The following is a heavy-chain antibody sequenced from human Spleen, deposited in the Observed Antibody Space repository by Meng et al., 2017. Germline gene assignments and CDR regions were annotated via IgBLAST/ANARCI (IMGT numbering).Heavy chain of an antibody. CDR3: ARMESSSWYYYFDS. V-gene: IGHV2-70*04. Sequence: SGPTLAKPTQTLTLTCTFSGFSLTTTGMRVSWIRQPPGKALEWLARIDWDDDKFYSTSLKTRLTISKDTSKNQVVLTMTNMDPVDTGTYYCARMESSSWYYYFDSWGQGTLVTVSS. D-gene: IGHD6-19*01. J-gene: IGHJ4*02. CDR2: IDWDDDK. CDR1: GFSLTTTGMR.